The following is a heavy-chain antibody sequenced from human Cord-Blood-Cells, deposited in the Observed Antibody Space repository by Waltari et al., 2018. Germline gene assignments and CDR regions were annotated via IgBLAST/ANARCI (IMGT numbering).Heavy chain of an antibody. V-gene: IGHV4-39*01. CDR1: GGSISSSSYY. Sequence: QPQLQESGPGLVKPSETLSLTCTVSGGSISSSSYYWGWIRQPPGKGLEWIGSIYYSGSTYYNPSLKSRVTISVDTSKNQFSLKLSSVTTADTAVYYCARGSASDMDVWGKGTTVTVSS. CDR2: IYYSGST. J-gene: IGHJ6*03. CDR3: ARGSASDMDV.